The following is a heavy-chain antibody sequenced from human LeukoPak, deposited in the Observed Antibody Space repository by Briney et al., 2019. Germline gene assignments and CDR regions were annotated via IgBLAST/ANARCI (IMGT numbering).Heavy chain of an antibody. CDR1: GYSFTSYW. CDR3: ARHRAVSRFEDSWGMDV. Sequence: KNGESLKISCKGSGYSFTSYWIGWVRQMPGKGLEWMGIIYPGDSDTRYSPSFQGQVTISADKSISTAYLQWSSLKASDTAMYYCARHRAVSRFEDSWGMDVWGQGTTVTVSS. D-gene: IGHD3-10*01. V-gene: IGHV5-51*01. CDR2: IYPGDSDT. J-gene: IGHJ6*02.